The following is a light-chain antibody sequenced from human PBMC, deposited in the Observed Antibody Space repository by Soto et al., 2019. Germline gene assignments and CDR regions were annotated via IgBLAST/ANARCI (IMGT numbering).Light chain of an antibody. CDR1: QSVGRN. Sequence: ENVLTQSPGTLSLSPGERATLSCRASQSVGRNYLAWFQQKSGQAPRLVIYGASKRATGIPARFSGSGSGTDFALTISSLEPEDFAVYYCQQRSNWPLTFGGGTKVEIK. V-gene: IGKV3-11*01. CDR2: GAS. J-gene: IGKJ4*01. CDR3: QQRSNWPLT.